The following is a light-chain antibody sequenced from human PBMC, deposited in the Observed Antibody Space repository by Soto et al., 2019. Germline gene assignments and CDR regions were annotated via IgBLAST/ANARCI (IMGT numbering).Light chain of an antibody. CDR1: TSNIGAPYD. CDR3: QSYDISLHNYV. V-gene: IGLV1-40*01. CDR2: GDN. Sequence: QSVLTQPPSVSGAPGQRVSISSTGSTSNIGAPYDVHWYQHLPGTAPKLLIYGDNNRPSGGPDRVSGSKSGTSASLAITRLQAEDEADYYCQSYDISLHNYVFGTGTKVTVL. J-gene: IGLJ1*01.